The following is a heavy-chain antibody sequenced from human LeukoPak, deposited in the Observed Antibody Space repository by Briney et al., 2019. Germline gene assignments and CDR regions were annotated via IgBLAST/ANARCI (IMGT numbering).Heavy chain of an antibody. Sequence: SETLSLTCTVSGGSISSYYWSWIRPPPGNGLEWIGYMYYSGRTNYNPSLKSRVTISLDTSKNQFSLKLNSVTAADTAVYYCASHYGSGSFYSPFDCWGQGTLVTVSS. CDR1: GGSISSYY. CDR3: ASHYGSGSFYSPFDC. J-gene: IGHJ4*02. D-gene: IGHD3-10*01. V-gene: IGHV4-59*01. CDR2: MYYSGRT.